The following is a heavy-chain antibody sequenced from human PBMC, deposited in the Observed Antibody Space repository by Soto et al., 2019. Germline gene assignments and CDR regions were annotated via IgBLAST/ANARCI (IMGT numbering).Heavy chain of an antibody. CDR1: GGSFSGYY. Sequence: PSETLSLTCAVYGGSFSGYYWSWIRQPPGKGLEWIGEINHSSSTNYNPSLKSRVTISVDTSKNQFSLKLSSVTAADTAVYYGARGGSPWIQLWRTNWFDPWGQGTLVTVSS. CDR3: ARGGSPWIQLWRTNWFDP. D-gene: IGHD5-18*01. V-gene: IGHV4-34*01. CDR2: INHSSST. J-gene: IGHJ5*02.